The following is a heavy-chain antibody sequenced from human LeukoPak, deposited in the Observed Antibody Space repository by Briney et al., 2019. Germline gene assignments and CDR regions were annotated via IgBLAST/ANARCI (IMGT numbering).Heavy chain of an antibody. CDR3: ARVVAAAGNRDDAFDI. CDR1: GYTFTGYY. Sequence: ASVKVSCKASGYTFTGYYMHWVRQAPGQGLEWMGWISAYNGNTNYAQKLQGRVTMTTDTSTSTAYMELRSLRSDDTAVYYCARVVAAAGNRDDAFDIWGQGTMVTVSS. J-gene: IGHJ3*02. CDR2: ISAYNGNT. V-gene: IGHV1-18*04. D-gene: IGHD6-13*01.